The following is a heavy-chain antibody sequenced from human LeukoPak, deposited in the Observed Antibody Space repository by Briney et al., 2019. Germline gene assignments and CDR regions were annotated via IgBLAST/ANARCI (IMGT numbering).Heavy chain of an antibody. CDR2: IKQYGSEK. Sequence: GGSLRLSCAASGFTFSSYWMSWVRQAPGKGLEWVANIKQYGSEKYYVDSVKGRFTISRDNAKNSLYLQMNSLRAEDTAVYYCARDRSYSSGWYRSSAGIDYWGQGTLVTVSS. D-gene: IGHD6-19*01. V-gene: IGHV3-7*03. CDR1: GFTFSSYW. J-gene: IGHJ4*02. CDR3: ARDRSYSSGWYRSSAGIDY.